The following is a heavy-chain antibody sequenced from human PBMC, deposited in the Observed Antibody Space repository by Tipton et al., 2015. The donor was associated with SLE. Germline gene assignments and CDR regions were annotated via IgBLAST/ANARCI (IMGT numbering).Heavy chain of an antibody. D-gene: IGHD2-2*01. CDR3: AKPGVYCSITSCADNWFDP. J-gene: IGHJ5*02. CDR2: ISYDGSNK. Sequence: SLRLSCAASGFTFSSYAMHWVRQAPGKGLEWVAVISYDGSNKYYADSVKGRFTISRDNSKNTLYLQMNGLRAEDTAVYYCAKPGVYCSITSCADNWFDPWGQGTLVPVSS. V-gene: IGHV3-30-3*02. CDR1: GFTFSSYA.